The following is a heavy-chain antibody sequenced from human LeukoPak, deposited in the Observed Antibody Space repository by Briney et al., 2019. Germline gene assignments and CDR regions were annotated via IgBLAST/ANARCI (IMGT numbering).Heavy chain of an antibody. CDR3: ARGVLWFGERNAFDI. J-gene: IGHJ3*02. CDR2: IYYSGST. D-gene: IGHD3-10*01. Sequence: SETLSLTCTVSGGSISSYYWSWIRQPPGKGLEWIGYIYYSGSTNYNPSLKSRVTISVDTSKNQFSLKLSSVTAADTAVYYCARGVLWFGERNAFDIWGQGTMVTVSS. V-gene: IGHV4-59*12. CDR1: GGSISSYY.